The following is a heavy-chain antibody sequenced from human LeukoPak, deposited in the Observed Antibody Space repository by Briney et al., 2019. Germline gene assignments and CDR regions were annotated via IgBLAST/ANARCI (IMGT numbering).Heavy chain of an antibody. Sequence: ASVKVSCKASGYTFTGYHMHWVRQAPGQGLEWMGWINPNSGGTNYAQKFQGWVTMTRDTSISTAYMELSRLRSDDTAVYYCARDHGYSSSWSPYYFDYWGQGTLVAVSS. J-gene: IGHJ4*02. D-gene: IGHD6-13*01. V-gene: IGHV1-2*04. CDR1: GYTFTGYH. CDR3: ARDHGYSSSWSPYYFDY. CDR2: INPNSGGT.